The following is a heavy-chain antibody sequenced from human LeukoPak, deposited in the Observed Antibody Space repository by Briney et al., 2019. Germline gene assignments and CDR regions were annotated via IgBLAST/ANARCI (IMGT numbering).Heavy chain of an antibody. CDR2: ISGSGGST. V-gene: IGHV3-23*01. CDR3: ARDNSGSGWDY. D-gene: IGHD6-19*01. CDR1: GFTFSSYA. Sequence: GGSLRLSCAASGFTFSSYAMSWVRQAPGKGLEWVSAISGSGGSTYYADSVKGRFTISRDNAKNSLYLQMNSLRAEDTAVYYCARDNSGSGWDYWGQGTLVTVSS. J-gene: IGHJ4*02.